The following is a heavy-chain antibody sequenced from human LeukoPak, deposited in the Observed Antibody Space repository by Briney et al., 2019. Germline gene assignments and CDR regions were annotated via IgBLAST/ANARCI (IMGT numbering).Heavy chain of an antibody. D-gene: IGHD4-17*01. Sequence: GGSLRLSCAASGFTFSSYEMNWVRQAPGKGLEWVSYISSSGSTIYYADSVKGRFTISRDNSKNTLYLQMNSLRAEDTAVYYCAKGLSYGDYEIDYWGQGTLVTVSS. CDR2: ISSSGSTI. V-gene: IGHV3-48*03. J-gene: IGHJ4*02. CDR3: AKGLSYGDYEIDY. CDR1: GFTFSSYE.